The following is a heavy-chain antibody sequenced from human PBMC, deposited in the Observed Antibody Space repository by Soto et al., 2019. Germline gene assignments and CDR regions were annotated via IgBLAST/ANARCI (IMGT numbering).Heavy chain of an antibody. J-gene: IGHJ6*02. D-gene: IGHD6-6*01. Sequence: LSLTCAVSCDSISRGGYSWTWIRQPPGKALEWIGNIYDSGSTSYNPSLKSRVTMSVDRSKNQFSLRLTSVTAADTAVYFCARGSSSYYDYGMDVWGQGTTVTVSS. CDR2: IYDSGST. V-gene: IGHV4-30-2*01. CDR1: CDSISRGGYS. CDR3: ARGSSSYYDYGMDV.